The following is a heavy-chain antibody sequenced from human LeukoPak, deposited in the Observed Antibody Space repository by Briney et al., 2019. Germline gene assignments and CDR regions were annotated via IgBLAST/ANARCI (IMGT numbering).Heavy chain of an antibody. CDR3: TRGWSSGGAFDI. J-gene: IGHJ3*02. Sequence: SETLSLTCTVSGGSINYGYSWTWIRPPAGKGLEWIGRIYISGTTDYNVSLKRRITISMDTSKNQFSLEMSSVTAADTAIYYCTRGWSSGGAFDIWGQGTVVTVSP. CDR2: IYISGTT. D-gene: IGHD6-19*01. CDR1: GGSINYGYS. V-gene: IGHV4-61*02.